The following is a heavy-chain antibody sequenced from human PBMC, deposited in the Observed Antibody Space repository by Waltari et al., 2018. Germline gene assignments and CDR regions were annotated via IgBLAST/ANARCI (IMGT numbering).Heavy chain of an antibody. J-gene: IGHJ4*02. V-gene: IGHV3-23*01. Sequence: EVQLLESGGGLVQPGGSLSLSCADSRFTFSSYSITCVRQASGKGLQWVSAISGSGGSTYYADSGKGRYTISRDNSKNTLYLQMNSLRAEDTAVYYCVKTYCGGDCYYGFDYWGQGTLVTVSS. D-gene: IGHD2-21*02. CDR3: VKTYCGGDCYYGFDY. CDR2: ISGSGGST. CDR1: RFTFSSYS.